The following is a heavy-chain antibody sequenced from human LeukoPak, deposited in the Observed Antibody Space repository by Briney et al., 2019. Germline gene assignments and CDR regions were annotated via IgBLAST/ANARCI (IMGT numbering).Heavy chain of an antibody. D-gene: IGHD1-20*01. J-gene: IGHJ4*02. Sequence: GGSLRLSCAASGFMFSSSSLNWVRQAPGRGLEWVSYITGSGSTISYANSVKGRFTISRNNAKSSVYLQMGSLGAEDTAVYYCVRDYNWAFDYWGQGTLVTVSS. CDR3: VRDYNWAFDY. CDR1: GFMFSSSS. CDR2: ITGSGSTI. V-gene: IGHV3-48*01.